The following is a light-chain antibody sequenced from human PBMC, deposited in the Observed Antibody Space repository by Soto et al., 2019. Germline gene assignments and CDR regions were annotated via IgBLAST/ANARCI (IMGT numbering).Light chain of an antibody. J-gene: IGKJ1*01. CDR1: QSVSSY. CDR2: SAS. Sequence: EIVLSKSPAALSLSPGERATLSCRASQSVSSYLAWYQQKPGQAPRLLIYSASTRATGIPARFSGSGSGTEFTLTISSLESEDFAVYYCKQYNNWPRTFGQGTQVDIK. V-gene: IGKV3-15*01. CDR3: KQYNNWPRT.